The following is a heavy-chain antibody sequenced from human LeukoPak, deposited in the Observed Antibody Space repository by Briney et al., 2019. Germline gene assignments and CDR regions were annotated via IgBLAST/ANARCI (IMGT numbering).Heavy chain of an antibody. J-gene: IGHJ6*03. CDR2: IIPIFGTA. V-gene: IGHV1-69*05. Sequence: SVKVSCKASGGTLSSYAISWVRQAPGQGLEWMGGIIPIFGTANYAQKFQGRVTITTDESTSTAYMELSSLRSEDTAVYYCASTTVTTTPYYYYYMDVWGKGTTVTVSS. CDR1: GGTLSSYA. D-gene: IGHD4-11*01. CDR3: ASTTVTTTPYYYYYMDV.